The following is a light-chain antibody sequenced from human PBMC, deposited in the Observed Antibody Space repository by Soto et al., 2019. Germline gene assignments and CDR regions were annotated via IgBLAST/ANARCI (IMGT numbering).Light chain of an antibody. Sequence: DIVLTQSPGTLSLSPGERATLSCRASQSVGANYLAWYQQKPGQAPRLLIYDASSGATGIPDRFSGSGAGTDFSLAISRLEPEDFAVYYCMQYGMPHYTFGQGTNVEIK. V-gene: IGKV3-20*01. CDR3: MQYGMPHYT. CDR1: QSVGANY. J-gene: IGKJ2*01. CDR2: DAS.